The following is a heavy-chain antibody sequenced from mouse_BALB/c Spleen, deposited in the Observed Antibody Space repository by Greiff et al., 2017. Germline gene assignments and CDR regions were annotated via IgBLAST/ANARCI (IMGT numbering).Heavy chain of an antibody. V-gene: IGHV5-12-2*01. CDR2: ISNGGGST. J-gene: IGHJ4*01. CDR3: ARRGIYDGYYEGYYAMDY. CDR1: GFTFSSYT. Sequence: DVHLVESGGGLVQPGGSLKLSCAASGFTFSSYTMSWVRQTPEKRLEWVAYISNGGGSTYYPDTVKGRFTISRDNAKNTLYLQMSSLKSEDTAMYYCARRGIYDGYYEGYYAMDYWGQGTSVTVSS. D-gene: IGHD2-3*01.